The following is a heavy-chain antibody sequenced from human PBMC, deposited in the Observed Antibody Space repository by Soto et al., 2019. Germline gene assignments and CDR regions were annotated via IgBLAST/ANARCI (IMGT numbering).Heavy chain of an antibody. Sequence: QVQLQESGPGLVQPSQTLSLTCTVSGDSISSGDYYWSWVRQSPGKGLEWIGCIYYSGTTYYYPSLEIRLALSIDTSNTQISLELSSETAGDSAMYFCARDFERQVSSPGPPAGWGQGTLVTVSS. V-gene: IGHV4-30-4*01. CDR2: IYYSGTT. D-gene: IGHD6-6*01. CDR1: GDSISSGDYY. CDR3: ARDFERQVSSPGPPAG. J-gene: IGHJ4*02.